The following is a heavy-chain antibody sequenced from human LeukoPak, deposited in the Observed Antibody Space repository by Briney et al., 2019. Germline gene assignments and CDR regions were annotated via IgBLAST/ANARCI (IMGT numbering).Heavy chain of an antibody. V-gene: IGHV3-30*18. Sequence: GGSLRLSCAASGFTFSSYGMHRVRQAPGKGLEWVAVISYDGSNKYYAESVKGRFTISRDNSKNTLYLQMNSLRAEDTAVYYCAKESGLRFLEWFRPRYYYYGMDVWGQGITVTVSS. CDR3: AKESGLRFLEWFRPRYYYYGMDV. CDR2: ISYDGSNK. CDR1: GFTFSSYG. J-gene: IGHJ6*02. D-gene: IGHD3-3*01.